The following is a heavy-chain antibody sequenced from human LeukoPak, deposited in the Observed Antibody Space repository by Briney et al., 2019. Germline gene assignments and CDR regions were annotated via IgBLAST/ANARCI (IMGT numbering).Heavy chain of an antibody. D-gene: IGHD5-12*01. CDR1: GFTLSSYA. CDR3: ARASGYSGYDPFDY. Sequence: GGSLRLSCAASGFTLSSYAMHWVRQAPGKGPEWVAVISYDGSNKYYADSVKGRFTISSDNSKNTLYLQMNTLRAEDTAVYYCARASGYSGYDPFDYWGQGTLVTVSS. J-gene: IGHJ4*02. V-gene: IGHV3-30*04. CDR2: ISYDGSNK.